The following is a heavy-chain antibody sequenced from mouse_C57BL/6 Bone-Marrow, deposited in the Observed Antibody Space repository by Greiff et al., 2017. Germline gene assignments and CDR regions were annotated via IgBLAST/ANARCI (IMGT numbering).Heavy chain of an antibody. CDR3: ARQNKGYFDV. V-gene: IGHV5-15*01. J-gene: IGHJ1*03. Sequence: EVKLVESGGGLVQPGGSLKLSCAASGFTFSDYGMAWVRQAPGKGPEWVAVISNLAYSIDYEDTVTGRFTISRENAKNTLYLEMRSLRSEDTAMYYCARQNKGYFDVWGTGTTVTVSS. CDR2: ISNLAYSI. CDR1: GFTFSDYG.